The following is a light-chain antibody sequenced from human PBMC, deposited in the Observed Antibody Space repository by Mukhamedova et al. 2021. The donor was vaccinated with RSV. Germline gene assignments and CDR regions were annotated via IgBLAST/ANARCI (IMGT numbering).Light chain of an antibody. Sequence: GTSSDVGGYNYVSWYQQHPGKAPKLMIYEGSKRPSGVSNRFSGSKSGNTASLTISGLQAEDEADYYCCSYAGSSTSLFGGGTKLT. CDR2: EGS. CDR3: CSYAGSSTSL. V-gene: IGLV2-23*01. J-gene: IGLJ2*01. CDR1: SSDVGGYNY.